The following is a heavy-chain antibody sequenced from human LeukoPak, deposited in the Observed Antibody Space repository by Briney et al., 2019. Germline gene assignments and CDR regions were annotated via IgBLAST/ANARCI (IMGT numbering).Heavy chain of an antibody. CDR1: GGSISSDDYY. V-gene: IGHV4-39*02. J-gene: IGHJ1*01. CDR3: ARDDVRGFH. Sequence: PSETLSLTCTVSGGSISSDDYYWSWIRQPPGKGLEWIGSIFYSGSTYYNPSLKSRVTISVDTSRNQFSLKLTSVTAADTAVYYCARDDVRGFHWGKGTRVPVSS. CDR2: IFYSGST.